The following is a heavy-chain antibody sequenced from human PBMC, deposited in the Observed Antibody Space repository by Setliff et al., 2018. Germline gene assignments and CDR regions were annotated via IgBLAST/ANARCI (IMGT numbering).Heavy chain of an antibody. J-gene: IGHJ6*02. CDR2: INHSGST. CDR1: GGSFSTYY. D-gene: IGHD3-10*01. CDR3: ARGRVGVVRGVIYGMDV. V-gene: IGHV4-34*01. Sequence: TSETLSLTCAVYGGSFSTYYWIWIRQPPGKGLEWIGEINHSGSTNYNPSLKSRVTISIYKSKNQLSLDLTSVTAADTAVYYCARGRVGVVRGVIYGMDVWGQGTTVTVSS.